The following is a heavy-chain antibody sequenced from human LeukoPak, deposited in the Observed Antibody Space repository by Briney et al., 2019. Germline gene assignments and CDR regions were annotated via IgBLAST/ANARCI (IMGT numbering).Heavy chain of an antibody. J-gene: IGHJ4*02. V-gene: IGHV1-3*01. CDR3: AKGTDTYDYVWGSYRHFDY. D-gene: IGHD3-16*02. Sequence: KFQGRVTITRDTSASTAYMELSSLRSEDTAVYYCAKGTDTYDYVWGSYRHFDYWGQGTLVTVSS.